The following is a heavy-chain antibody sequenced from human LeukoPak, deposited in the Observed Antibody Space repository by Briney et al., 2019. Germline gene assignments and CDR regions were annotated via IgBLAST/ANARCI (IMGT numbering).Heavy chain of an antibody. D-gene: IGHD4-17*01. Sequence: ASVKVSCKASGYTSTGYYMHWVRQAPGQGLEWIGRINPNSGGTNYAQKFQGRVTMTRDTSISTAYMELSRLRSDDTAVYYCARDYGRVDYWGQGTLVTVSS. CDR3: ARDYGRVDY. CDR1: GYTSTGYY. J-gene: IGHJ4*02. CDR2: INPNSGGT. V-gene: IGHV1-2*06.